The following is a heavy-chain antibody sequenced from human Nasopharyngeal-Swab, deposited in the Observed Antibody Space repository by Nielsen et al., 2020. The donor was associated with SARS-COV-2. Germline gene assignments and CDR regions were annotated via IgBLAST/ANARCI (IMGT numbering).Heavy chain of an antibody. Sequence: SETLSLTCTVSDGSISSYYWSWIRQPPGKGLEWIGYIYYSGSTNYNPSLKSRVTISVDTSKNQFSLKLSSVTAADTAVYYCARVGVLRYFDNWFDPWGQGTLVTVSS. CDR1: DGSISSYY. D-gene: IGHD3-9*01. J-gene: IGHJ5*02. V-gene: IGHV4-59*01. CDR3: ARVGVLRYFDNWFDP. CDR2: IYYSGST.